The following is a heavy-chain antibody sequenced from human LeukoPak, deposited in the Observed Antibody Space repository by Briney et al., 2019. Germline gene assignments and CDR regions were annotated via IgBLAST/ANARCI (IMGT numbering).Heavy chain of an antibody. D-gene: IGHD3-22*01. Sequence: GASVKASYKASGYTFTSYGISWVRQAPGQGLEWMGWISAYNGNTNYAQKLQGRVTMTTDTSTSTAYMELRSLRSDDTAVYYCARARRSYDSSGYYGLIDYWGQGTLVTVSS. CDR1: GYTFTSYG. CDR2: ISAYNGNT. V-gene: IGHV1-18*01. J-gene: IGHJ4*02. CDR3: ARARRSYDSSGYYGLIDY.